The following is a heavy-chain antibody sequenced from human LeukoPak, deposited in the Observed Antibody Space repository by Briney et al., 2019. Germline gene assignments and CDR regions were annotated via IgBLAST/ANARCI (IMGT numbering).Heavy chain of an antibody. CDR3: ARVRAVAGTPPDY. V-gene: IGHV4-34*01. CDR2: INHSGST. J-gene: IGHJ4*02. CDR1: GGSFSGYY. Sequence: SETLSLTCAVYGGSFSGYYRSWIRQPPGKGLEWIGEINHSGSTNYNPSLKSRVTISVDTSKNQFSLKMRSVTAADTAVYYCARVRAVAGTPPDYWGQGTLVTVSS. D-gene: IGHD6-19*01.